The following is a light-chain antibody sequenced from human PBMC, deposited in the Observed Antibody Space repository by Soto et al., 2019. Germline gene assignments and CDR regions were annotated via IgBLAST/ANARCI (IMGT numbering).Light chain of an antibody. J-gene: IGLJ2*01. Sequence: NFMLTQPHSVSESPGKTVTISCTRSSGSIASNYVHWYQQRPDSAPSTVIYEDNQRPYGVPDRFSGSIDSSSNSASLTISGLKTEDEADYYCQSYDSSTVVFGGGTQLTVL. CDR1: SGSIASNY. CDR3: QSYDSSTVV. CDR2: EDN. V-gene: IGLV6-57*04.